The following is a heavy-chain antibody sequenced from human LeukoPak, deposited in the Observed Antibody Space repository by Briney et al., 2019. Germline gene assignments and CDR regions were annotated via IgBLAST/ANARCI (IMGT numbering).Heavy chain of an antibody. D-gene: IGHD6-19*01. CDR2: IYYSGST. CDR1: GGSISSSSYY. CDR3: ASIPPVAGTTSDY. Sequence: PSETLSLTCTVSGGSISSSSYYWGWIRQPPGKGLEWIGSIYYSGSTYYNPSLKSRVTISVDTSKHQFSLKLSSVTAADTAVYYCASIPPVAGTTSDYWGQGTLVTVSS. V-gene: IGHV4-39*01. J-gene: IGHJ4*02.